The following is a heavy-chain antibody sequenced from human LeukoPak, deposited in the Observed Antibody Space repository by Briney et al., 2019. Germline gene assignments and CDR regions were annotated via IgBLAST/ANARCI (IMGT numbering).Heavy chain of an antibody. J-gene: IGHJ3*01. CDR1: GFTFTDYY. V-gene: IGHV3-11*01. CDR3: ARRCGGDCRHRSFDV. Sequence: PGGSLRLSCVASGFTFTDYYMAWIRQAPGEGLEWVSFISASGSTTWNSDSVKGRLAISRDDAKSSLYLQMSSLRPKDTAIYYCARRCGGDCRHRSFDVWGQGTMVTVSS. CDR2: ISASGSTT. D-gene: IGHD2-21*02.